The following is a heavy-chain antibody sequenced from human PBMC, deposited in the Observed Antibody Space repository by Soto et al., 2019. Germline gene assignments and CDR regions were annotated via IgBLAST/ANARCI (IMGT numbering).Heavy chain of an antibody. D-gene: IGHD2-15*01. CDR1: GFTFSSYW. J-gene: IGHJ4*01. V-gene: IGHV3-7*01. CDR3: ARDGHGGYLDY. Sequence: EVQLVESGGGLVQPGGSLRLSCAASGFTFSSYWFSWVRQAPGKGLEWVANIKEDGSEDYYMESVKGRFTISRDNAKNSLCLQMNSLSVEDTAVYYCARDGHGGYLDYWGQGTLVTVS. CDR2: IKEDGSED.